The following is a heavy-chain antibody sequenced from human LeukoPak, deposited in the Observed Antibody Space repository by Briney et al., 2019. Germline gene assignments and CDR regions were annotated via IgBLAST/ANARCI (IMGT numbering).Heavy chain of an antibody. CDR3: ARPARPYYYYYMDV. Sequence: SETLSLTCTVSGASVSSGSYYWNWIRQPAGKGLEWIGRIYTSGSTNYNPSLKSRVTISVDTSKNQFSLKLSSVTAADTAVYYCARPARPYYYYYMDVWGKGTTVTVSS. J-gene: IGHJ6*03. D-gene: IGHD6-6*01. CDR2: IYTSGST. V-gene: IGHV4-61*02. CDR1: GASVSSGSYY.